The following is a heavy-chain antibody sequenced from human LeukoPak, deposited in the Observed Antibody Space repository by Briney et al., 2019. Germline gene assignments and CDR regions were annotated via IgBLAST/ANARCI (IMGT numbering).Heavy chain of an antibody. J-gene: IGHJ2*01. CDR2: IWYDGSNK. V-gene: IGHV3-33*03. CDR1: GFTFSSYG. D-gene: IGHD3-16*01. Sequence: SGGSLRLSCAASGFTFSSYGMHWVRQAPGKGLEWVAVIWYDGSNKYYADSVKGRFTISRDNAKNSLYLQMNSLRAEDTAVYYCARSGLTSDLWGRGTLVTVSS. CDR3: ARSGLTSDL.